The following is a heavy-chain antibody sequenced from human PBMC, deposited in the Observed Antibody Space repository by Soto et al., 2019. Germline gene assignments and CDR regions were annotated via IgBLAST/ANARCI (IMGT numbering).Heavy chain of an antibody. J-gene: IGHJ6*04. Sequence: SETLSLTCAVYGVSFSRYYWRWVRQPPGKARKWTGDFNHSAATTYTPSLKGRVTISVDTSKNQVSLKLSSVTAADTAVYYCARGLYVINTLYNYYGMDVWGKGTTVSVSS. CDR1: GVSFSRYY. D-gene: IGHD3-22*01. CDR2: FNHSAAT. CDR3: ARGLYVINTLYNYYGMDV. V-gene: IGHV4-34*01.